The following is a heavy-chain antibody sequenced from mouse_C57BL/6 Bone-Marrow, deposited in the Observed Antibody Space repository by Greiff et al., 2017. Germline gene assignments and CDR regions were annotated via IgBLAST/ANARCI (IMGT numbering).Heavy chain of an antibody. CDR3: AINYSNYEGAMDY. V-gene: IGHV1-26*01. CDR1: GYTFTDYY. D-gene: IGHD2-5*01. J-gene: IGHJ4*01. Sequence: EVQLQQSGPELVKPGASVKISCKASGYTFTDYYMNWVKQSHGKSLEWIGDINPNNGGTSYNQKFKGKATLTVAKSSSTAYMELRSLTSEDYAVYYCAINYSNYEGAMDYWGQGTSVTVSS. CDR2: INPNNGGT.